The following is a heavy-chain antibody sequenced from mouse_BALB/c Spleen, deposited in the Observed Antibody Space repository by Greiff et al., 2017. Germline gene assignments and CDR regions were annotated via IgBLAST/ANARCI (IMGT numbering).Heavy chain of an antibody. CDR3: TRGRWLLPMDY. J-gene: IGHJ2*01. V-gene: IGHV1-15*01. Sequence: QVQLQQSGAELVRPGASVTLSCKASGYTFTDYEMHWVKQTPVHGLEWIGAIDPETGGTAYNQKFKGKATLTADKSSSTAYMELRSLTSEDSAVYYCTRGRWLLPMDYWGQGTTLTVSS. D-gene: IGHD2-3*01. CDR1: GYTFTDYE. CDR2: IDPETGGT.